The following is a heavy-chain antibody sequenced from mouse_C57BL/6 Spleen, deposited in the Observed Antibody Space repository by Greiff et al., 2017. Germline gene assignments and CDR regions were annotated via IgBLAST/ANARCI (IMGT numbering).Heavy chain of an antibody. V-gene: IGHV1-4*01. CDR3: SFTEDFDY. CDR2: INPSSGYT. J-gene: IGHJ2*01. CDR1: GYTFTSYT. Sequence: QVQLQQSGAELARPGASVKMSCKASGYTFTSYTMHWVKQRPGQGLEWIGYINPSSGYTKYNQKFKDKATLTADKSSSTAYMQLSSLTSEDSAVYCCSFTEDFDYWGQGTTLTVSS.